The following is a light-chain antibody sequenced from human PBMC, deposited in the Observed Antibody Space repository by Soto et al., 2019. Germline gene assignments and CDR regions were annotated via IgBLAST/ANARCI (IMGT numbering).Light chain of an antibody. V-gene: IGLV2-18*02. J-gene: IGLJ1*01. CDR3: SSYTSSSTYV. CDR1: SSDVGSYNR. Sequence: QSVLTQPPSVSGSPGQSVTISCTGTSSDVGSYNRVSWYQQPPGTAPKLMIYEVSNRPSGVPDRFSGSKSGNTASLTISGLQAEVVADYYCSSYTSSSTYVFGPVTKVTVL. CDR2: EVS.